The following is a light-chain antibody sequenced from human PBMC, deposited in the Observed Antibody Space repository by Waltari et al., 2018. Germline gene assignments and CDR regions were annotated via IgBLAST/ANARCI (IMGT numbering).Light chain of an antibody. J-gene: IGLJ3*02. CDR2: EDS. CDR1: NSAIGNYKL. Sequence: QSALTQPASVSGSPGQSITISCTGTNSAIGNYKLVSWYQQYPGKAPKLVIYEDSQRPSGVSHRFSGSKSGNTASLTISGLQADDESDFHCSSFATSGIWVFGGGTRLTVL. CDR3: SSFATSGIWV. V-gene: IGLV2-23*01.